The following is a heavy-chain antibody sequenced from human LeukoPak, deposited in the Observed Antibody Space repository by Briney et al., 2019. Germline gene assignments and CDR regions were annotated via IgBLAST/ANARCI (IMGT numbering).Heavy chain of an antibody. D-gene: IGHD3-3*01. Sequence: SETLSLTCAVYGGSFSGYYWSWIRQPPGQGLEWIGEINHSGSTNYNPSLKSRVTISVDTSKNQFSLKLSSVTAADTAVYYCARRRVVIPFFDYWGQGTLVTVSS. J-gene: IGHJ4*02. V-gene: IGHV4-34*01. CDR2: INHSGST. CDR3: ARRRVVIPFFDY. CDR1: GGSFSGYY.